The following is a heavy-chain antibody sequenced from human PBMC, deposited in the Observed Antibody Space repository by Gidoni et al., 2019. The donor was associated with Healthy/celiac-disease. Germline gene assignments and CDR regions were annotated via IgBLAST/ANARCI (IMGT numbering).Heavy chain of an antibody. V-gene: IGHV4-34*01. CDR2: INHSGST. Sequence: QVQLQQWGAGLLKPSETLSLTCAVYGGSFSGYYWSRIRQPPGKGLEWNGEINHSGSTNYNPSLKSRVTISVDTSKNQFSMKLSSVTAADTAVYYCARVSRGPYYDILTGYYKGGFDYWGQGTLVTVSS. D-gene: IGHD3-9*01. CDR3: ARVSRGPYYDILTGYYKGGFDY. CDR1: GGSFSGYY. J-gene: IGHJ4*02.